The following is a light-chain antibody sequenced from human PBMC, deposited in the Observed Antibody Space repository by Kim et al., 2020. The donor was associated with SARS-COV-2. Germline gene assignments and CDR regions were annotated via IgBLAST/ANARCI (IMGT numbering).Light chain of an antibody. J-gene: IGLJ1*01. CDR1: NIGSKG. CDR2: YDS. CDR3: QVWDSGSDHHYV. Sequence: SYELTQPPSVSVAPGKTARITCGGTNIGSKGVHWYQQKPGQAPVLVIYYDSDRPSGIPERFSGSNSGNTATLTISRVEAGDEADYYCQVWDSGSDHHYVF. V-gene: IGLV3-21*04.